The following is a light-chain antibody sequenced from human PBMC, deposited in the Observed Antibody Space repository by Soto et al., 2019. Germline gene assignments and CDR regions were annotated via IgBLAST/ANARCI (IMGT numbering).Light chain of an antibody. CDR2: DVS. J-gene: IGLJ2*01. Sequence: ALTQPASVSGSPGQSITISCTGTSSDVGGSKYVSWYQQHPGEAPKLMIYDVSYRPSGISNRFSGSKSGNTASLTISGLQAEDEADYFCSSFGGSSTLFGGGTKVTVL. V-gene: IGLV2-14*01. CDR1: SSDVGGSKY. CDR3: SSFGGSSTL.